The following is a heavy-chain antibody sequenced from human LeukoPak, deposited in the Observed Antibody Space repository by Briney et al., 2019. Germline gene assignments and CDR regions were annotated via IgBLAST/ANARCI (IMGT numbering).Heavy chain of an antibody. D-gene: IGHD4-17*01. CDR1: GYTFTGYY. CDR2: INPNSGGT. V-gene: IGHV1-2*02. J-gene: IGHJ3*02. Sequence: ASVKVSYKASGYTFTGYYMHWVRQAPGQGLEWMGWINPNSGGTNYAQKFQGRVTMTRDTSISTAYMELSRLRSDDTAVYYCARPLTTVTRDAFDIWGQGTMVTVSS. CDR3: ARPLTTVTRDAFDI.